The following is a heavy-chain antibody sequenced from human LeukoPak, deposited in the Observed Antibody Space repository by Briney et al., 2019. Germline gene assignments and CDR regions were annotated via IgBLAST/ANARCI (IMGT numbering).Heavy chain of an antibody. CDR3: ARETTHFDY. Sequence: SETLSLTCAVYGGSFSGYYWSWIRQPPGKGLEWIGEINHSGSTNYNPSLKSRVTMSVDTSKNQFSLKLSSVTAADTAVYYCARETTHFDYWGQGTLVTVSS. CDR1: GGSFSGYY. D-gene: IGHD4-11*01. V-gene: IGHV4-34*01. J-gene: IGHJ4*02. CDR2: INHSGST.